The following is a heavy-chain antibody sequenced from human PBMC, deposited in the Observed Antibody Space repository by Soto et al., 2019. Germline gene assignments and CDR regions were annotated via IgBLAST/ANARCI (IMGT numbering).Heavy chain of an antibody. D-gene: IGHD5-12*01. CDR3: ARHALDGYNYDY. V-gene: IGHV4-39*01. J-gene: IGHJ4*02. CDR2: IYYSGST. CDR1: GGSISSSSYY. Sequence: PSETLSLTCTVSGGSISSSSYYWGWIRQPPGKGLEWIGSIYYSGSTYYNPSLKSRVTISVDTSKNQFSLKLSSVTAADTAVYYCARHALDGYNYDYWGQGTLVTVSS.